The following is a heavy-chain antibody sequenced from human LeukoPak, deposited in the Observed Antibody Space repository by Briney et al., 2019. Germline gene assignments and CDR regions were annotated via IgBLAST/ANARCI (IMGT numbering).Heavy chain of an antibody. D-gene: IGHD2-2*01. CDR1: GGTFSSYA. CDR2: IIPIFGTA. Sequence: SVKVSCKASGGTFSSYAISWVRQAPGQGLEWMGGIIPIFGTANYAQKFQGRVTITADESTSTAYMELSSLRSEDTAVYYCARGVVPAAIVDYYYYYGMDVWGQGTTVTVSS. J-gene: IGHJ6*02. V-gene: IGHV1-69*13. CDR3: ARGVVPAAIVDYYYYYGMDV.